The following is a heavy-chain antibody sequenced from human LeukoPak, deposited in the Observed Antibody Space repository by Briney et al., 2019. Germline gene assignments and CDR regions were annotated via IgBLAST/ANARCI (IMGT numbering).Heavy chain of an antibody. D-gene: IGHD6-19*01. CDR2: MNPNSCNT. CDR1: GYTFSSYD. V-gene: IGHV1-8*01. Sequence: ASVKVSCKASGYTFSSYDINWVRQATGQGLEWMGWMNPNSCNTGYVQKFQGRVIMTRDTSISTAYMELSSLTSEDTAVYFCARDRVGVGGNGWENWGQGTLVTVSS. J-gene: IGHJ4*02. CDR3: ARDRVGVGGNGWEN.